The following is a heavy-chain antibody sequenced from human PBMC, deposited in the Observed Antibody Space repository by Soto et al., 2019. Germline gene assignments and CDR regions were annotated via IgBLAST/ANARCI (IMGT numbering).Heavy chain of an antibody. D-gene: IGHD2-15*01. V-gene: IGHV4-59*08. CDR2: IYYSGST. CDR3: ARRIGGSYYFDY. Sequence: QVQLQESGPGLVKPSETLSLTCTVSGGSISSYYWSWIRQPPGKGLEWIGYIYYSGSTNYNPSLKSRVTISVDTSKNQFSLKLSSVTAADTAVYYCARRIGGSYYFDYWGQGTLATVSS. CDR1: GGSISSYY. J-gene: IGHJ4*02.